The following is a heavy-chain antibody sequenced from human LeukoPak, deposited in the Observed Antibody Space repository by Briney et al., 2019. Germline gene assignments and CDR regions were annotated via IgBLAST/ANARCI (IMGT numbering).Heavy chain of an antibody. CDR1: GFTFSNYA. J-gene: IGHJ4*02. V-gene: IGHV3-30*01. Sequence: AGGSLRLSCAASGFTFSNYAMHCVRQAPGKGLAWVAIISYKGINIYYAHPVKSRHTISQDNYKNMLYLHMNNLRAEDTAVYYCARSAAAGRIVATFGYWGKGTLVTVSS. D-gene: IGHD5-12*01. CDR3: ARSAAAGRIVATFGY. CDR2: ISYKGINI.